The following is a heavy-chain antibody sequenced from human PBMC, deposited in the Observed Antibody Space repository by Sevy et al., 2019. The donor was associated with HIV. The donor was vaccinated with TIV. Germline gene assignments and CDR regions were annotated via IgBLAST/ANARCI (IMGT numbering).Heavy chain of an antibody. J-gene: IGHJ6*02. CDR1: GSGFRFDDYA. Sequence: GGSLRLSCVASGSGFRFDDYAMNWVRQAPGKGLEWVAGISWNGFSTGYGDSVKGRATITRGNAKNSVYLQMNNLRDEDTALYYLAKDTVPVGYRFDYQYTYYYGMDVWGQGTTVTVSS. CDR2: ISWNGFST. V-gene: IGHV3-9*01. D-gene: IGHD5-18*01. CDR3: AKDTVPVGYRFDYQYTYYYGMDV.